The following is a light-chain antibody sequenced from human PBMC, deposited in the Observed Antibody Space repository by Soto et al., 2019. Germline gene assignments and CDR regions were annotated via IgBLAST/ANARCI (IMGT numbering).Light chain of an antibody. V-gene: IGKV3-20*01. Sequence: EIVLTQSPGTLSLSPGERATLSCRASQSVSSNYLAWYQQKPGQAPRLLIYGASSRATDIPDRFSGSGSGTDFTLTISRLEPEDFAVYYCQQYISSPRTFGQGTKVDIK. CDR1: QSVSSNY. CDR2: GAS. CDR3: QQYISSPRT. J-gene: IGKJ1*01.